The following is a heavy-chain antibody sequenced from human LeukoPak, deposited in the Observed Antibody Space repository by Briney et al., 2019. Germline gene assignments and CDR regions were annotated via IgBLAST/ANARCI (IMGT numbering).Heavy chain of an antibody. CDR1: GFTFRTHS. CDR2: ITSSSSYI. Sequence: GGSLRLSCAASGFTFRTHSMNWVRQAPGKGLEWVSSITSSSSYIYYADSVKGRFTISRDNAKNSLYLQMSSLRAEDTAVYYCARVNGLYYFDYWGQGTLVTVSS. D-gene: IGHD3-16*01. CDR3: ARVNGLYYFDY. V-gene: IGHV3-21*01. J-gene: IGHJ4*02.